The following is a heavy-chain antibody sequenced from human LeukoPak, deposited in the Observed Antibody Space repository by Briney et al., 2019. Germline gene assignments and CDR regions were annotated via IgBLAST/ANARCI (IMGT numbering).Heavy chain of an antibody. J-gene: IGHJ4*02. CDR2: IYYSGST. Sequence: SETLSLTCTVSGGSLSSYYWSWIRQPPGEGLEWIGYIYYSGSTNYNPSLKSRVTISVEASKNQFSLKLSSVTAADTAVYYCARVGAAAGSFGFDYWGQGTLVTVSS. CDR3: ARVGAAAGSFGFDY. D-gene: IGHD6-13*01. V-gene: IGHV4-59*01. CDR1: GGSLSSYY.